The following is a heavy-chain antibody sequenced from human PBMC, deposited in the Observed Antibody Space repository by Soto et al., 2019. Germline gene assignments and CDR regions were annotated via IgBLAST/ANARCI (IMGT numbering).Heavy chain of an antibody. Sequence: SGPPLVNPTHTLTLTCTFSGFSLSTRGVGVGWIRQPPGKALEWLALIYWNDAKRYSPSLQSRLTITKDTPKNQAVLRMTNMDRVDTDTYYCAHLSGGGYHPIYDFWGQGTLVTVSS. CDR1: GFSLSTRGVG. CDR3: AHLSGGGYHPIYDF. CDR2: IYWNDAK. D-gene: IGHD3-16*01. V-gene: IGHV2-5*01. J-gene: IGHJ4*02.